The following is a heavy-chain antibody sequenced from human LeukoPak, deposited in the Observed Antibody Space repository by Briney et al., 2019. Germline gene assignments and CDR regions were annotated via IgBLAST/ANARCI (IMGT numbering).Heavy chain of an antibody. D-gene: IGHD6-13*01. CDR2: ISGSGDST. V-gene: IGHV3-23*01. J-gene: IGHJ4*02. CDR3: AKTRPLDSSSWSHGDY. Sequence: GGSLRLSCAASGFTFSSYAMSWIRQAPGKGLEWVSAISGSGDSTYYGDSVKGRFTISRDNSKNTLYLQMNSLRAEDTAVYYCAKTRPLDSSSWSHGDYWGQGTLVTVSS. CDR1: GFTFSSYA.